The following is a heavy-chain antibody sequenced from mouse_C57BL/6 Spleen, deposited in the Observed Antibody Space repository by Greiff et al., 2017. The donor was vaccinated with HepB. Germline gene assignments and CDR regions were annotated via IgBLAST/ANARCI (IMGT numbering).Heavy chain of an antibody. CDR2: IDPSDSYT. CDR1: GYTFTSYW. J-gene: IGHJ2*01. CDR3: AISYYYGSSYVNFDY. V-gene: IGHV1-50*01. Sequence: QVQLQQPGAELVKPGASVKLSCKASGYTFTSYWMQWVKQRPGQGLEWIGEIDPSDSYTNYNQKFKGKATLTVDTSSSTAYMQLSSLTSEDSAVYYCAISYYYGSSYVNFDYWGQGTTLSVSS. D-gene: IGHD1-1*01.